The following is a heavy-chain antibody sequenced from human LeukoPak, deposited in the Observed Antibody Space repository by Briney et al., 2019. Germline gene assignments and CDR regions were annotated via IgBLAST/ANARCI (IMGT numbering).Heavy chain of an antibody. CDR2: ITGNGGRA. V-gene: IGHV3-23*01. CDR1: GFTFSSYW. D-gene: IGHD3-22*01. J-gene: IGHJ4*02. CDR3: AKYPHYDGSGFYFDY. Sequence: GGSLRLSCAASGFTFSSYWMNWVRQAPGKGLEWVSSITGNGGRAYYADSVKGRFTISRDNSMNTLHLQMNSLRAEDTAVYYCAKYPHYDGSGFYFDYWGQGALVTVSS.